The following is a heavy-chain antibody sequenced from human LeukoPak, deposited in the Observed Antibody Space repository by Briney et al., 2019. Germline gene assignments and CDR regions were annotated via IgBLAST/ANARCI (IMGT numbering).Heavy chain of an antibody. CDR3: ARGNSQPRGYSYGPRGYYFDY. V-gene: IGHV3-23*01. CDR2: ISGSGGST. D-gene: IGHD5-18*01. J-gene: IGHJ4*02. CDR1: GFTFSSYA. Sequence: GGSLRLSCAASGFTFSSYAMSWVRQAPGKGLEWVSAISGSGGSTYYADSVKGRFTISRDNSKNTLYLQMNSLRAEDTAVYYCARGNSQPRGYSYGPRGYYFDYWGQGTLVTVSS.